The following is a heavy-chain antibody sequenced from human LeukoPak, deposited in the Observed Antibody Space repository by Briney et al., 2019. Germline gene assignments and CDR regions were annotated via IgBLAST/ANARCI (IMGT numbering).Heavy chain of an antibody. CDR1: GFTFSSYS. V-gene: IGHV3-30*02. D-gene: IGHD2-21*02. J-gene: IGHJ6*04. CDR2: IRYYGSNK. Sequence: GGSLRLSCAASGFTFSSYSMNWVRQAPGKGLEWVAFIRYYGSNKYYADSVKGRFTISRDNSKNTLYLQMNSLRAEDTAVYYCAKGRLMDVWGKGTTVTISS. CDR3: AKGRLMDV.